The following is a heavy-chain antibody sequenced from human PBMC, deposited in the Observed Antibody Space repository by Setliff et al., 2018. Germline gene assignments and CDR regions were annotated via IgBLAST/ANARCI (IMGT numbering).Heavy chain of an antibody. D-gene: IGHD6-13*01. V-gene: IGHV4-34*01. CDR1: GGSFSGYY. J-gene: IGHJ4*02. CDR3: ARGRIAAALYYFDY. Sequence: SETLSLTCAVYGGSFSGYYWSWIRQPPGKGLEWIGEINHSGSTDYNPSLKSRVTISVDTSKNQFSLKLSSATAADTAVYYCARGRIAAALYYFDYWGQGTLVTVSS. CDR2: INHSGST.